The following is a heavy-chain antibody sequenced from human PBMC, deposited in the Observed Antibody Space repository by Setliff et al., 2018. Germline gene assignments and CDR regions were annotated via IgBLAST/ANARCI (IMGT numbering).Heavy chain of an antibody. V-gene: IGHV4-30-4*08. Sequence: SQTLSLTCTVSGGSISSGDYYWTWIRQPPGKGLEWIGFIYYSGNTFYNPSLKSRLTISVDTSKNLFSLKLSSVTAADTAVYYCARQLYYYGTPGYFDCWGQGTLVTVSS. CDR3: ARQLYYYGTPGYFDC. J-gene: IGHJ4*02. D-gene: IGHD3-10*01. CDR2: IYYSGNT. CDR1: GGSISSGDYY.